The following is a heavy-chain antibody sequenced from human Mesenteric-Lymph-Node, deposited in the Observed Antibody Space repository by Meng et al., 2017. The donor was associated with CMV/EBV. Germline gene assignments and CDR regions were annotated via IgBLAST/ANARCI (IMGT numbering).Heavy chain of an antibody. J-gene: IGHJ4*02. V-gene: IGHV4-30-4*02. D-gene: IGHD3-9*01. CDR1: GGSISSGDYY. Sequence: SETLSLTCTVSGGSISSGDYYWGWIRQSPGKGLEWIGYIYYRGNTNYNPSLKSRVIISVDTSKNQFSLNLKSVTAADTAVYYCARDAPLYLDTLTGYYLLDYWGQGMLVTVSS. CDR3: ARDAPLYLDTLTGYYLLDY. CDR2: IYYRGNT.